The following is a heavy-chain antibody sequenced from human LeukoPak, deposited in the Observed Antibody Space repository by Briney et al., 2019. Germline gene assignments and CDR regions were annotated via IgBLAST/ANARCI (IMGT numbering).Heavy chain of an antibody. CDR3: AREIVVVTAIEGDAFDI. CDR1: GFTFSSYE. Sequence: GGSLRLSCAASGFTFSSYEMNRVRQAPGKGLERVSYISSRGSTISYADSVKGRFKIYRDNAKNSLYLQMNSLRGEDTAVYYCAREIVVVTAIEGDAFDIWGQGTMVTVSS. V-gene: IGHV3-48*03. CDR2: ISSRGSTI. D-gene: IGHD2-21*02. J-gene: IGHJ3*02.